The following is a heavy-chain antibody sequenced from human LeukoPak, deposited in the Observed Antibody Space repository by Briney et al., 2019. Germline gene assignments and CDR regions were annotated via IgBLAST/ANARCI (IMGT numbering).Heavy chain of an antibody. D-gene: IGHD4-11*01. CDR2: IYGDGST. CDR3: ARINYRAFSI. J-gene: IGHJ3*02. CDR1: GFTFSSYA. V-gene: IGHV3-66*01. Sequence: GGSLRLSCAASGFTFSSYAMTWVRLAPGKGLEWVSLIYGDGSTYYADSVKGRVTISRDNSKNTVFLQMNSLRAEDTALYYCARINYRAFSIWGQGTMVTVSS.